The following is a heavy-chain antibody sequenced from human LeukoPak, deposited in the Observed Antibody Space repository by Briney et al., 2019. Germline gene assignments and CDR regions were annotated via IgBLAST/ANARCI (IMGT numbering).Heavy chain of an antibody. J-gene: IGHJ4*02. V-gene: IGHV4-30-4*08. CDR1: GGSISSGDYY. Sequence: SQTLSLTCTVSGGSISSGDYYWSWIRQPPGKGLEWIGYIYYSGSTYYNPSLKSRVTISVDTSKNQFSLKLSSVTAADTAVYYCARLNVDIVATTFDYWGQGTLVTVSS. CDR3: ARLNVDIVATTFDY. D-gene: IGHD5-12*01. CDR2: IYYSGST.